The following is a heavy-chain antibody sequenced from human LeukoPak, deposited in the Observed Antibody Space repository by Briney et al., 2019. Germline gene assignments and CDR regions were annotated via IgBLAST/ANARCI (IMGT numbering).Heavy chain of an antibody. CDR1: GGSISSSNW. J-gene: IGHJ2*01. CDR2: INHSGST. Sequence: SETLSLTCAVSGGSISSSNWWSWVRQPPGKGLEWIGEINHSGSTNYNPSLKSRVTISVDTSKNQFSLKLSSATAADTAVYYCAITRTTVRYFDLWGRGTLVTVSS. V-gene: IGHV4-4*02. D-gene: IGHD4-17*01. CDR3: AITRTTVRYFDL.